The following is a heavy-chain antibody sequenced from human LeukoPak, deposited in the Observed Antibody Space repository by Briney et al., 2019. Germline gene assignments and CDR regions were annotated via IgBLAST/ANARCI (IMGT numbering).Heavy chain of an antibody. J-gene: IGHJ4*02. CDR2: INWNGGST. Sequence: TGGSLRLSCAASGFTFDDYGMSWVRQAPGKGLEWVSGINWNGGSTGYADSVKGRFTISRDNAKNSLYLQMGSLRAEDMAVYYCARVGTSIAAAGHDRYYFDYWGQGTLVTVSS. CDR1: GFTFDDYG. CDR3: ARVGTSIAAAGHDRYYFDY. V-gene: IGHV3-20*04. D-gene: IGHD6-13*01.